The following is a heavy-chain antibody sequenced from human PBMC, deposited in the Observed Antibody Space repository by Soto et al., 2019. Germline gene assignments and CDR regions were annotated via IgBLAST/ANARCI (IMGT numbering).Heavy chain of an antibody. CDR3: ATDGGYGYRFDH. CDR2: IQTDTGHP. Sequence: QVQLVQSGPEVKKPGASVKVSCKASGYTFLKYGINWVRQAPGQGLEWMGGIQTDTGHPNVAQKFQDRVTMTTDTSTGTAYMEMRSLRSGDTATYYCATDGGYGYRFDHWGQGTLVTVSS. D-gene: IGHD3-16*01. CDR1: GYTFLKYG. V-gene: IGHV1-18*01. J-gene: IGHJ4*02.